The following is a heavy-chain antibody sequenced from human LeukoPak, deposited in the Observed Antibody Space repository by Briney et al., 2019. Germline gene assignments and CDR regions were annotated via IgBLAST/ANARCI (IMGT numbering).Heavy chain of an antibody. J-gene: IGHJ4*02. V-gene: IGHV4-34*01. CDR2: INHSGST. CDR1: GGSFSGYY. D-gene: IGHD6-13*01. CDR3: ASRSRRGIAAAD. Sequence: TSKTLSLTCAVYGGSFSGYYCSWIRQPPGKGLEWIGEINHSGSTNYNPSLKSRVTISVDTSKNQFSLKLSSVTAADTAVYYCASRSRRGIAAADWGQGTLVTVSS.